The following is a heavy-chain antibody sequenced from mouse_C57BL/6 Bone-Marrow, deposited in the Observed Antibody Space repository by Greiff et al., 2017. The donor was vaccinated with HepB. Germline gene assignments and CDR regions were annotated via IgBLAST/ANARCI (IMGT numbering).Heavy chain of an antibody. J-gene: IGHJ4*01. Sequence: EVQRVESGGGLVQPKGSLKLSCAASGFSFNTYAMNWVRQAPGKGMEWVARIRSKSNNYATYYADSVKDRFTNSREDSESMLYLQMNNLKTEDTAMYYCVRHLIYYAMDYWGQGTSVTVSS. CDR1: GFSFNTYA. CDR2: IRSKSNNYAT. CDR3: VRHLIYYAMDY. V-gene: IGHV10-1*01.